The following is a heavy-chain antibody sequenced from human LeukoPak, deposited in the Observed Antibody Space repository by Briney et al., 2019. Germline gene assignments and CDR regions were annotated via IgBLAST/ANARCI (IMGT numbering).Heavy chain of an antibody. Sequence: ASVKVSCKASGYTFTSYDINWVRQATGQGLEWMGWISAYNGNTNYAQKLQGRVTMTTDTSTSTAYMELRSLRSDDTAVYYCARDTGYYGSGSYPNWFDPWGQGTLVTVSS. CDR3: ARDTGYYGSGSYPNWFDP. CDR2: ISAYNGNT. CDR1: GYTFTSYD. D-gene: IGHD3-10*01. V-gene: IGHV1-18*01. J-gene: IGHJ5*02.